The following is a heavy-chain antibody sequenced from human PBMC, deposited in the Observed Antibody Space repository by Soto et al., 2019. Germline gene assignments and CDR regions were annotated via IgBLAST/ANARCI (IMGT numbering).Heavy chain of an antibody. CDR1: GASINSRDYF. D-gene: IGHD2-2*01. J-gene: IGHJ4*02. CDR3: AREATSGESFSYFFDL. Sequence: KPSETLSLTCTVSGASINSRDYFWGWIRQVPGKGPEWLGTITSRGDTFDSPSLKSRVIMSLDTSKNQFSLRLTSVTDTDTAVYFCAREATSGESFSYFFDLWGPGAPVTVSS. CDR2: ITSRGDT. V-gene: IGHV4-39*07.